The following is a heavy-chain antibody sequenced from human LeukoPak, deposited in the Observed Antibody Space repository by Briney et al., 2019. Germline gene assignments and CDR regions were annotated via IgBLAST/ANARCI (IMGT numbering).Heavy chain of an antibody. V-gene: IGHV4-34*01. CDR3: ARVGYCSSTSCYASDY. CDR2: INHSGST. D-gene: IGHD2-2*01. Sequence: SETLSLTCAGYGGSFSGYCWSWIRQPPGKGLEWIGEINHSGSTNYNPSLKSRVTISVDTSKNQFSLKLSSVTAADTAVYYCARVGYCSSTSCYASDYWGQGTLVTVSS. CDR1: GGSFSGYC. J-gene: IGHJ4*02.